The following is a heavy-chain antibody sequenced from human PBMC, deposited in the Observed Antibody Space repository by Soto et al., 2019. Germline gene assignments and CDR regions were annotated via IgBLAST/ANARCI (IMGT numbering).Heavy chain of an antibody. J-gene: IGHJ4*02. D-gene: IGHD4-17*01. CDR3: ARLRDFYGDYIDY. Sequence: SETLSLTCTVSGGSISSYYWSWIRQPPGKGLEWIGYIYYSGSTNYNPSLKSRVTISVDTSKNQFSLKLSSVTAADTAVCYCARLRDFYGDYIDYWGQGTLVTVSS. V-gene: IGHV4-59*08. CDR1: GGSISSYY. CDR2: IYYSGST.